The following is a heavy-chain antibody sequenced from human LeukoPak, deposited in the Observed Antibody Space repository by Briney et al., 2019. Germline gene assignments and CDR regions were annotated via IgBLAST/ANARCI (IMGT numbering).Heavy chain of an antibody. Sequence: GGSLRLSCAASGFIFRSYAMNWVRQAPGKGLEWVSSISGSSTDIYYVDSVKGRFTISRDNAKNSVFLQINNLRAEDTAIYYCARRGYHDSSGYDYWGQGTLVTVSS. CDR3: ARRGYHDSSGYDY. CDR1: GFIFRSYA. D-gene: IGHD3-22*01. V-gene: IGHV3-21*06. CDR2: ISGSSTDI. J-gene: IGHJ4*02.